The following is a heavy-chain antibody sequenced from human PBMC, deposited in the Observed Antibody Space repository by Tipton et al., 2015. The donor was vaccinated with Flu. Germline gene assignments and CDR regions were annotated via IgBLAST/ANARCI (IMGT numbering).Heavy chain of an antibody. J-gene: IGHJ5*02. CDR1: SFTFSDNW. V-gene: IGHV3-7*01. CDR2: MNQGGSQG. CDR3: SISLNS. Sequence: SLRLSCTVSSFTFSDNWMDWVRQAPGKGLEWVANMNQGGSQGYYVDSVKGRFTISRDNAKRSLYLQLDSLRAEDTGVYYCSISLNSWGQGTLVTVSS.